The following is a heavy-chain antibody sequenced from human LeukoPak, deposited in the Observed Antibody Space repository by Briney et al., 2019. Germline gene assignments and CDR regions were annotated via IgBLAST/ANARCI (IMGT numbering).Heavy chain of an antibody. D-gene: IGHD4-23*01. CDR1: GFTFSSYS. V-gene: IGHV3-21*04. J-gene: IGHJ4*02. Sequence: GGSLRLSCAASGFTFSSYSMNWVRQAPGKGLEWVSSITSSGSYIYYADSVKGRFAISRDNAKSSLYLQMNSLRAEDTAVYYCAKGEGGNRGGVVDYWGQGTLVTVSS. CDR3: AKGEGGNRGGVVDY. CDR2: ITSSGSYI.